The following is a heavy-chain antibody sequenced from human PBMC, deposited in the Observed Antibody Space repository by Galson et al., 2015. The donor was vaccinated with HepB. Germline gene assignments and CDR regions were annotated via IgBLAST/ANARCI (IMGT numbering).Heavy chain of an antibody. J-gene: IGHJ4*02. CDR1: GFTFDDYA. Sequence: LRLSCAASGFTFDDYAMHWVRQAPGKGLEWVSGISWNSGSIGYADSVKGRFTISRDNAKNSLYLQMNSLRAEDTALYYCAKTGPVGIAAAGHFDYWGQGTLVTVSS. CDR2: ISWNSGSI. V-gene: IGHV3-9*01. CDR3: AKTGPVGIAAAGHFDY. D-gene: IGHD6-13*01.